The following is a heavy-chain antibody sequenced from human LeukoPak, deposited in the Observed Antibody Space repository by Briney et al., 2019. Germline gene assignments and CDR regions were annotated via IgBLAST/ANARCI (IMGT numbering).Heavy chain of an antibody. Sequence: HPGESLRLSCAASGFTFSIYAMSWVRQAPGKGLEWVSSISGSGTNTYYADSVKGRFTISRDTSRNTLYLQMNGLRAEDTAIYYCAKEAHGSPSTPVVDYWGQGTLVTVSS. CDR3: AKEAHGSPSTPVVDY. CDR2: ISGSGTNT. D-gene: IGHD5-24*01. CDR1: GFTFSIYA. J-gene: IGHJ4*02. V-gene: IGHV3-23*01.